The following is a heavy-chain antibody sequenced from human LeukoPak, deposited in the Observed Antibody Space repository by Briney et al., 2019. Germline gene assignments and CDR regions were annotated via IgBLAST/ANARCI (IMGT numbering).Heavy chain of an antibody. Sequence: ASVKVSCKVSGYTLTELSMHWVRQAPGKGLEWMGGFDPEDGETIHAQKFQGRVTMTEDTSTDTAYMELSRLRSDDTAVYYCARDRRTYCSSTSCYPRGMNWFDPWGQGTLVTVSS. D-gene: IGHD2-2*01. CDR2: FDPEDGET. J-gene: IGHJ5*02. CDR3: ARDRRTYCSSTSCYPRGMNWFDP. V-gene: IGHV1-24*01. CDR1: GYTLTELS.